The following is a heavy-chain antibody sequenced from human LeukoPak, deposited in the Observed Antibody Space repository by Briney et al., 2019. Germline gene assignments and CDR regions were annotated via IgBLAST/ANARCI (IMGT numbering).Heavy chain of an antibody. V-gene: IGHV3-23*01. CDR1: AFAFRPYA. J-gene: IGHJ4*02. Sequence: GGSLRLSCAASAFAFRPYAMIWVRQAPGKGLEWVSTVNADGGNTYYADSVKGRFTISRDNSKSTLILQMNSLRVEDTALYYCTKRVKYGGTWDHFADWGQGTLVTVSS. D-gene: IGHD1-26*01. CDR3: TKRVKYGGTWDHFAD. CDR2: VNADGGNT.